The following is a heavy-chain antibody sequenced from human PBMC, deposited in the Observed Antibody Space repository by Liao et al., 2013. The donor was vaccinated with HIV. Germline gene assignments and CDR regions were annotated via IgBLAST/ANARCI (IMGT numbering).Heavy chain of an antibody. V-gene: IGHV4-59*10. CDR3: ARDGGGKLRAFDI. CDR2: IYTSGGT. D-gene: IGHD3-16*01. J-gene: IGHJ3*02. Sequence: QVQLQQWGAGLLKPSETLSLTCAVYGGSFSGYYWSWIRQPAGKGLEWIGRIYTSGGTNYNPSLKSRVTMSVDTSKNQVSLKLTSVTAADTAVYYCARDGGGKLRAFDIWGQGTMVIVSS. CDR1: GGSFSGYY.